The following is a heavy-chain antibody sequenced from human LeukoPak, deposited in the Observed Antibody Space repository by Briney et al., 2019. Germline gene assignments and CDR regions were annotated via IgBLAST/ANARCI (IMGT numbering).Heavy chain of an antibody. V-gene: IGHV1-18*01. J-gene: IGHJ5*02. CDR3: ARNRGGSSGSNWFDP. Sequence: ASVKVSCKASGGTFSSYAISWVRQAPGQGLEWMGWISAYNGNTNYAQKLQGRVTMTTDTSTSTAYMELRSLRSDDTAVYYCARNRGGSSGSNWFDPWGQGTLVTVSS. D-gene: IGHD3-22*01. CDR2: ISAYNGNT. CDR1: GGTFSSYA.